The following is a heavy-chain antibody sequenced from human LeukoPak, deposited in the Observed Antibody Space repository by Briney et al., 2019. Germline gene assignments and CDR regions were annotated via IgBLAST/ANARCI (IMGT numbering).Heavy chain of an antibody. Sequence: RPGGSLRLSCVASGFSLSSYGLSWVRQAPGKGLEWVANIKQDGSEKYYVDSVKGRFTISRDNAKNSLYLQMNSLRAEDTAVYYCAKIEYSSSSMFDYWGQGTLVTVSS. CDR2: IKQDGSEK. J-gene: IGHJ4*02. CDR1: GFSLSSYG. V-gene: IGHV3-7*01. CDR3: AKIEYSSSSMFDY. D-gene: IGHD6-6*01.